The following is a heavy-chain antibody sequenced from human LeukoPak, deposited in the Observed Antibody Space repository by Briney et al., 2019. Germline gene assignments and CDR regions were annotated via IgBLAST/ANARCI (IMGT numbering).Heavy chain of an antibody. D-gene: IGHD5-18*01. Sequence: ASVKVSCKASGYTFTSYYMHWVRQAPGQGLEWMGWINPNSGGTNYAQKFQGRVTMTRDTSISTAYMELSRLRSDDTAVYYCARANFRSPVYSYALDYFDYWGQGTLVTVSS. J-gene: IGHJ4*02. CDR1: GYTFTSYY. CDR2: INPNSGGT. CDR3: ARANFRSPVYSYALDYFDY. V-gene: IGHV1-2*02.